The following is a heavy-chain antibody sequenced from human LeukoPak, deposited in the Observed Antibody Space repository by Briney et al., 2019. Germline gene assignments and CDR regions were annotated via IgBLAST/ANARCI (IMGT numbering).Heavy chain of an antibody. CDR1: GYSFTSFW. V-gene: IGHV5-51*01. CDR3: ARHYGANYLDY. D-gene: IGHD3-10*01. Sequence: GESLKISCKGSGYSFTSFWIGWVRQMPGKGLEWMGIIYPGDSETRYSPSFQGQVTISADKSFSTAYLQWSSLKASDTAMYYCARHYGANYLDYWGQGSPVTASS. CDR2: IYPGDSET. J-gene: IGHJ4*02.